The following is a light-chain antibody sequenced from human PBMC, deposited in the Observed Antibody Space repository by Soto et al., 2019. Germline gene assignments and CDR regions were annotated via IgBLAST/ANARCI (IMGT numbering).Light chain of an antibody. CDR3: NSYTGSSTYV. Sequence: QSVLTQPASVSGSPGQSITISCTGTSSDAGGYNYVSWYQQHPGKAPKLMIFDVSNRPSGVSNRFSGSKSGNTASLTISGLQAEDEADYYCNSYTGSSTYVFGTGTKLTVL. CDR1: SSDAGGYNY. CDR2: DVS. J-gene: IGLJ1*01. V-gene: IGLV2-14*01.